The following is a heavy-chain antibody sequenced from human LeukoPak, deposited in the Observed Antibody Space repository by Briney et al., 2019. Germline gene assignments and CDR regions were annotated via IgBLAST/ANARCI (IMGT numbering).Heavy chain of an antibody. CDR2: LYYSGST. J-gene: IGHJ4*02. CDR1: GGXISSYY. Sequence: PSETLSLTCIVSGGXISSYYCSWIWQPPGKGLEWIGYLYYSGSTNYNPSLKSRVTISVDTSKNQFSLKLSSVIAADTAVYYCVGSLYYYNSSAYYYIDYWGQGTLVTVSS. V-gene: IGHV4-59*01. CDR3: VGSLYYYNSSAYYYIDY. D-gene: IGHD3-22*01.